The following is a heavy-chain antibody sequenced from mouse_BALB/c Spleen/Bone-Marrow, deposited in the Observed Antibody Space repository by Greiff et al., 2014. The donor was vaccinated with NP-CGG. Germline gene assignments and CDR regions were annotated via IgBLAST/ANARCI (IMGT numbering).Heavy chain of an antibody. J-gene: IGHJ2*01. D-gene: IGHD2-14*01. CDR1: GYTFTSYV. V-gene: IGHV1-14*01. CDR2: INPYNDGT. CDR3: AKGGNYRYDFDY. Sequence: EVQLQQSGPELVKPGASVKMSCKASGYTFTSYVMHWVKQKPGQGLEWIGYINPYNDGTKYNEKFKGMATLTSDRSSSTAYMELSSLTSEDSAAYYCAKGGNYRYDFDYWGQGTTLTVSS.